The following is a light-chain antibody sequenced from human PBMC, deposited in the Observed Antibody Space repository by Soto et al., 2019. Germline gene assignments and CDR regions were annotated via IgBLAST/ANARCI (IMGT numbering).Light chain of an antibody. CDR3: AVWDASLSAVV. CDR2: NYN. J-gene: IGLJ2*01. Sequence: QTVVTQPPSASGTPGQRVTISCSGSSSNIGRNYVHWYRQVPGAAPNLLIYNYNERPSGVPDRFSGSKSVTSASLAISGLRSEDEADYFCAVWDASLSAVVFGGGTQLTVL. CDR1: SSNIGRNY. V-gene: IGLV1-47*01.